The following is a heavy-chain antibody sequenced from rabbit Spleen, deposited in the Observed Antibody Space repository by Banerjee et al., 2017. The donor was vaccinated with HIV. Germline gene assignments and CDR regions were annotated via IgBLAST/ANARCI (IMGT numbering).Heavy chain of an antibody. Sequence: QQQLEESGGGLVQPEGSLTLTCTPSGFSFSSDYYMCWVRQAPGKGLEWIACIYTSSTGNTYYATWAQGRFTISKASSTTVTLQMTSLTAADTARYFCARDLTSAIGWNFNLWGPGTLVTVS. CDR3: ARDLTSAIGWNFNL. D-gene: IGHD1-1*01. V-gene: IGHV1S45*01. CDR1: GFSFSSDYY. J-gene: IGHJ4*01. CDR2: IYTSSTGNT.